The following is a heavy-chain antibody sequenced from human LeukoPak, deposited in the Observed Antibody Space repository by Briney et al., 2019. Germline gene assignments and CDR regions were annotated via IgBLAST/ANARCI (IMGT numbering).Heavy chain of an antibody. CDR2: ISQDGSVK. CDR3: VVTTRSYPFDY. D-gene: IGHD4-23*01. V-gene: IGHV3-7*01. Sequence: GGSLRLSCAASGFTFSSNWMCWVRQDPGKGLEWVANISQDGSVKNYVDSVKGRFTISRDNAKNSLYLQMSSLRAEDTAVYYCVVTTRSYPFDYWGQGTLVTVSS. J-gene: IGHJ4*02. CDR1: GFTFSSNW.